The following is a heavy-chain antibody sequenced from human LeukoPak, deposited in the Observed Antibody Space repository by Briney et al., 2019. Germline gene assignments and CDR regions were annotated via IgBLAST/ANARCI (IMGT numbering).Heavy chain of an antibody. V-gene: IGHV3-53*01. J-gene: IGHJ4*02. CDR2: LYSDGST. CDR3: ARAAYDSNGFTANHDY. CDR1: GFTFSSHW. D-gene: IGHD3-22*01. Sequence: GGSLRLSCAASGFTFSSHWMTWVRQAPGKGLEWVSVLYSDGSTFYADSVKGRFTISRDNSRNTLHLQMNNLRAEDTAVYYCARAAYDSNGFTANHDYWGQGTLVTVSS.